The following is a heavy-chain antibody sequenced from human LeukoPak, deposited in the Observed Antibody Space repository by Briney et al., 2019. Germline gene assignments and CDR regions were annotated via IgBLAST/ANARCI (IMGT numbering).Heavy chain of an antibody. CDR2: IIPMHGAA. V-gene: IGHV1-69*13. Sequence: SVKVSCKASGYTFTSYYMHWVRQAPGQGLECLGGIIPMHGAASYAQKFQGRVTITADESTTTAYMELSSLRSEDTAVYYCARGPFGQYQSGYYYYYMDVWGKGTTVTVSS. D-gene: IGHD3-3*01. CDR3: ARGPFGQYQSGYYYYYMDV. CDR1: GYTFTSYY. J-gene: IGHJ6*03.